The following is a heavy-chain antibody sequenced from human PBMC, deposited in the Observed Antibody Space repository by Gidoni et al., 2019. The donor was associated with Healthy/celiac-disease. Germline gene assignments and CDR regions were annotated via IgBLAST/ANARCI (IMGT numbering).Heavy chain of an antibody. D-gene: IGHD2-15*01. CDR3: TRDYCSGGSCYSDDAFDI. Sequence: EVQLVESGGGLAQPGGSLKLTCAASGFTFRGPAMHWVRQASGKGLEWVGRIRSKANSYATAYSASVRGRFTISRDDSKNTSYLQMNSLKTEDTAVYYCTRDYCSGGSCYSDDAFDIWGQGTMVTVSS. J-gene: IGHJ3*02. V-gene: IGHV3-73*02. CDR2: IRSKANSYAT. CDR1: GFTFRGPA.